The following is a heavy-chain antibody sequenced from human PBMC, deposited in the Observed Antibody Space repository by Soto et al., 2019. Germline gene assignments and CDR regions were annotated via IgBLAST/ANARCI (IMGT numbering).Heavy chain of an antibody. D-gene: IGHD3-3*01. CDR3: ANGRGFIIRPGFDLMDV. CDR2: ISGSGGST. V-gene: IGHV3-23*01. J-gene: IGHJ6*03. CDR1: GFTFSSYA. Sequence: EVQLLESGGGLVQPGGSLRLSCAASGFTFSSYAMSWVRQAPGKGLEWVSAISGSGGSTYYADSVKGRFTISRDNCKSTLYLQRNSLRAEDTAVYYCANGRGFIIRPGFDLMDVWGKGTTVTVSS.